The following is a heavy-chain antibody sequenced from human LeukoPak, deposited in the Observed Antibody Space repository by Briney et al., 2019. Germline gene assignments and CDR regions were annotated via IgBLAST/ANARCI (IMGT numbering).Heavy chain of an antibody. CDR1: GGSISSSSYY. Sequence: SETLSLTCTVSGGSISSSSYYWGWIRQPPGKGLEWIGSIYYSGSTCYNPSLKSRVTISVDTSKNQFSLKLSSVTAADTAVYYCARDYYGSGSYWWSGGGDDNYGMDVWGQGTTVTVSS. V-gene: IGHV4-39*07. J-gene: IGHJ6*02. CDR2: IYYSGST. CDR3: ARDYYGSGSYWWSGGGDDNYGMDV. D-gene: IGHD3-10*01.